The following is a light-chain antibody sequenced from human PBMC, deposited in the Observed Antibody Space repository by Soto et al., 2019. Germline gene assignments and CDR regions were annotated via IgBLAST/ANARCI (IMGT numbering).Light chain of an antibody. CDR2: AAS. V-gene: IGKV3-11*01. CDR1: QTINNN. Sequence: EIFMTQAPATLSVSRWEIATLSCRASQTINNNVAWYQQKPGQAPRLLIYAASNRATGIPARFSGSGSGTDFTLTISSLEPEDFAVYYCQQRSNWPRTFGGGTKVDIK. J-gene: IGKJ4*01. CDR3: QQRSNWPRT.